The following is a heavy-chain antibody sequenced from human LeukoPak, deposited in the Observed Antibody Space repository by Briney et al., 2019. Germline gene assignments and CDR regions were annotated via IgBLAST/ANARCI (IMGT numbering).Heavy chain of an antibody. J-gene: IGHJ5*02. CDR2: IYTSGST. CDR1: GYSISSGYY. Sequence: TSETLSLTCTVSGYSISSGYYWGWIRQPPGKGLEWIGRIYTSGSTNYNPSLKSRVTMSVDTSKNQFSLKLSSVTAADTAVYYCARDHITMVRGAMGNWFDPWGQGTLVTVSS. CDR3: ARDHITMVRGAMGNWFDP. D-gene: IGHD3-10*01. V-gene: IGHV4-38-2*02.